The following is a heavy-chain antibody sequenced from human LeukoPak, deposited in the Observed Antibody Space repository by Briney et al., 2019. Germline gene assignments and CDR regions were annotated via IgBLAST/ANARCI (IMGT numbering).Heavy chain of an antibody. Sequence: PSETLSLTCAVYGGSFSGYYWSWIRQPPGKGLEWIGEINHSASTNYNPSLKSRVTISVDTSKNQFSLKLSSVTAADTAVYYCARGGGYYYDSSGYIVYWGQGTLVTVSS. CDR1: GGSFSGYY. CDR2: INHSAST. D-gene: IGHD3-22*01. J-gene: IGHJ4*02. V-gene: IGHV4-34*01. CDR3: ARGGGYYYDSSGYIVY.